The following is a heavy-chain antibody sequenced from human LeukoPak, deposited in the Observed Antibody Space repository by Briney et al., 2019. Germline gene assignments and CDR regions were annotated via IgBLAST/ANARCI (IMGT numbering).Heavy chain of an antibody. CDR2: IVVGSGNT. Sequence: SVKVSCKASGFTFTSSAVQWVRQARGQRLEWIGWIVVGSGNTNHAQKFQERVTITRDMSTSTAYMELSSLRSEDTAVYYCAAYCSGGSCYPRSYFDYWGQGTLVTVSS. V-gene: IGHV1-58*01. D-gene: IGHD2-15*01. CDR3: AAYCSGGSCYPRSYFDY. J-gene: IGHJ4*02. CDR1: GFTFTSSA.